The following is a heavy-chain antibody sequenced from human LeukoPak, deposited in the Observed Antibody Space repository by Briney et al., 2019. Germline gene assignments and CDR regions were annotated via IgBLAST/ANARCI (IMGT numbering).Heavy chain of an antibody. J-gene: IGHJ6*03. Sequence: PSQTLSLTCTVSGGSISSGGYYWSWIRQHPGKGLEWIGYIYYSGSTYYNPSLKSRVTISVDTSKNQFSLKLSSVTAADTAVYYCARDVVGYCSSTSCLTRDYYYYYMDVWGKGTTVTVSS. D-gene: IGHD2-2*01. V-gene: IGHV4-31*03. CDR2: IYYSGST. CDR1: GGSISSGGYY. CDR3: ARDVVGYCSSTSCLTRDYYYYYMDV.